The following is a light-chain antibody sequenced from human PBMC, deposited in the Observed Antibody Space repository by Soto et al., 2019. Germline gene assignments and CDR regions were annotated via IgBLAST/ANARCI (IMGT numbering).Light chain of an antibody. J-gene: IGKJ4*01. CDR2: DAS. Sequence: DIQMTQSPSSLSASVRDRVTITCQASQDISNSLNWYQQKPGKAPKLLIYDASNLKTGVPSRFSGGGSGTDFTFTISSLQPEDIATYYCQQYDNLPLTFGGGTKVEIQ. CDR1: QDISNS. V-gene: IGKV1-33*01. CDR3: QQYDNLPLT.